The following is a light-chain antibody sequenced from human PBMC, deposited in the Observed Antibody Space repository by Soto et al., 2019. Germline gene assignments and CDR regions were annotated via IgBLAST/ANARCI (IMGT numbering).Light chain of an antibody. CDR1: QSVSNNY. V-gene: IGKV3-20*01. J-gene: IGKJ1*01. CDR3: QKYGDSRA. CDR2: AAS. Sequence: EIVLTQSPGTLSLSPGERATLSCRPSQSVSNNYLAWYQQKPGQAPRLLIYAASTRATGIPDRFSGSGSGTDFTLTISRLEPEDFAVYYCQKYGDSRAFGQGTEVEI.